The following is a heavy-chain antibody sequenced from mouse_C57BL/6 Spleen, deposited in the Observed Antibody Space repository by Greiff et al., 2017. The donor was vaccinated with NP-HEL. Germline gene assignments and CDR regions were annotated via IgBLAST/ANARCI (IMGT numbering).Heavy chain of an antibody. CDR1: GYAFSSSW. V-gene: IGHV1-82*01. D-gene: IGHD2-4*01. CDR3: ARVGVYDYGYYFDY. Sequence: VKLQESGPELVKPGASVKISCKASGYAFSSSWMNWVKQRPGKGLEWIGRIYPGDGDTNYNGKFKGKATLTADKSSSTAYMQLSSLTSEDSAVYFCARVGVYDYGYYFDYWGQGTTLTVSS. CDR2: IYPGDGDT. J-gene: IGHJ2*01.